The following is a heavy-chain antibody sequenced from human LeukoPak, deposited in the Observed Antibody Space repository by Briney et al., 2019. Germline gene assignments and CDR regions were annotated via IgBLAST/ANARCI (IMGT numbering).Heavy chain of an antibody. V-gene: IGHV3-30*02. CDR2: IRYDGSNK. CDR3: AKQVGSGYYRYYYYMDV. D-gene: IGHD3-3*01. CDR1: GFTFSSYG. Sequence: PGGSLRLSCAASGFTFSSYGMHWVRQAPGKGLEWVAFIRYDGSNKYYADSVKGRFTISRDNSESTLYLQMNSLRAEDTAVYYCAKQVGSGYYRYYYYMDVWGKGTTVTVSS. J-gene: IGHJ6*03.